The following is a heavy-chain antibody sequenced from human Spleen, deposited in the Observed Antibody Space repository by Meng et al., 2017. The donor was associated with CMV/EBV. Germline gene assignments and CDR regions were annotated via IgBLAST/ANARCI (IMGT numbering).Heavy chain of an antibody. D-gene: IGHD6-19*01. V-gene: IGHV3-66*03. CDR2: IFSSGYT. Sequence: GESLKISCAASGFSVSSRYMNWVRQAPGKGLEFVSVIFSSGYTSYAASVKGRFTISRDNSKNTLYLQMNSLRGDDTAVYYCARDGTVAGAFDIWGLGTLVTVSS. CDR3: ARDGTVAGAFDI. J-gene: IGHJ3*02. CDR1: GFSVSSRY.